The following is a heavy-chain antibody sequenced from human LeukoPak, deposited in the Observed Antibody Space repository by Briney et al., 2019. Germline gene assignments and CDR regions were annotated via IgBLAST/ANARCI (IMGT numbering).Heavy chain of an antibody. CDR3: AKDGGELPATFDY. D-gene: IGHD1-26*01. CDR2: ISGSGGST. CDR1: GFTFTSYA. Sequence: GGSLRLSCAASGFTFTSYAMSWVRQAPGKGLEWVSAISGSGGSTYYADSVKGRFTISRDNSKNTLYLQMNSLRAEDTAVYYCAKDGGELPATFDYWGQGTLVTVSS. V-gene: IGHV3-23*01. J-gene: IGHJ4*02.